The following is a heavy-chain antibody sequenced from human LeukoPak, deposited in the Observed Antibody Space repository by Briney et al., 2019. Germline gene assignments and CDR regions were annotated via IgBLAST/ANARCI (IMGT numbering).Heavy chain of an antibody. CDR2: IDSKGGTT. Sequence: PGGSLRLSCAASGFTLSVYGMHWVRQAPGKGLEYVSAIDSKGGTTHYANSVKGRFTISRDSSRNMLYLQMGSLRAEDMAVYYCAREASPEVVIINYGMDVWGQGTTVTVSS. V-gene: IGHV3-64*01. CDR1: GFTLSVYG. J-gene: IGHJ6*02. CDR3: AREASPEVVIINYGMDV. D-gene: IGHD3-3*01.